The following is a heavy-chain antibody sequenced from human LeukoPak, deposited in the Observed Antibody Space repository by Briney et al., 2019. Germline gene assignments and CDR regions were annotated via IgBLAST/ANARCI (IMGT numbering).Heavy chain of an antibody. CDR1: RFTFSTYA. CDR3: ARGHYYDSSGYFDY. V-gene: IGHV3-30*04. D-gene: IGHD3-22*01. J-gene: IGHJ4*02. Sequence: PGGSLRLSCAASRFTFSTYAMHWVRQAPGKGLEWVAVISYDGTNKNHADSVKGRFTISRDNSKNTLYLQMNSLRAEDTAVYYCARGHYYDSSGYFDYWGQGTLVTVSS. CDR2: ISYDGTNK.